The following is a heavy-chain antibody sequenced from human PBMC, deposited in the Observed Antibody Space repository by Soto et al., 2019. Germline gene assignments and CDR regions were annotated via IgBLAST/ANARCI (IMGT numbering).Heavy chain of an antibody. D-gene: IGHD3-10*01. CDR1: QFTFSTYA. CDR3: AKVHGSGNYHNFPDY. CDR2: ISGSGGST. Sequence: DVQLLESGGGFVQPGGSLRLSCAASQFTFSTYAITWVRQAPGKGLEWVSLISGSGGSTYYADSVKGRLTISRDNSKNTLYLQMDSLRADDTAVYYCAKVHGSGNYHNFPDYWGQGTLVTVSS. J-gene: IGHJ4*02. V-gene: IGHV3-23*01.